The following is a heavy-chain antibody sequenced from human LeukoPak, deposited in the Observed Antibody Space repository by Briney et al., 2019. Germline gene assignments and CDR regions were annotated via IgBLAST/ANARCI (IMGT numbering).Heavy chain of an antibody. CDR1: GFTFSSYA. V-gene: IGHV3-23*01. Sequence: PGGSLRLSCAASGFTFSSYAMSWVRQAPGKGLEWVSGISAGGDSTYYADTVKGRFTTSRDNSKNTLYLQMNSLRAEDTAVYYCAKRDYDILTGYYHAYWGQGTLLSGSS. CDR2: ISAGGDST. CDR3: AKRDYDILTGYYHAY. J-gene: IGHJ4*02. D-gene: IGHD3-9*01.